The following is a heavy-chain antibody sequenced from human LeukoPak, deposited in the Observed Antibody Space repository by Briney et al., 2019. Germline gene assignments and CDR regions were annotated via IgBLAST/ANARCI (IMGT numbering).Heavy chain of an antibody. CDR3: ARVYYGRSYNYWYFDL. V-gene: IGHV4-59*01. J-gene: IGHJ2*01. CDR2: IFYSGST. Sequence: SETLSLTCTVSGGSISGYYWSWIRQPPGKGLEWIGYIFYSGSTNYNPSLKSRVTISVDTSKNQFSLKLSSVTAADTAVYFCARVYYGRSYNYWYFDLWGRGTLVTVSS. D-gene: IGHD3-10*01. CDR1: GGSISGYY.